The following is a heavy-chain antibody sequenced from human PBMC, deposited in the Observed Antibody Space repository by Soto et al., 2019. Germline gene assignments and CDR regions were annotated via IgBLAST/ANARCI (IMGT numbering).Heavy chain of an antibody. V-gene: IGHV3-23*01. CDR2: ISGSGGST. Sequence: PGGSLRLSCAASGFTFSSYAMSWVRQTPGKGLEWVSVISGSGGSTYYADSVKGRFTISRDNSKNTLYLQMNSLRADDTAVYYCAKDHASSRTWYYYGMDVWGQGTTVTVSS. D-gene: IGHD2-2*01. CDR3: AKDHASSRTWYYYGMDV. J-gene: IGHJ6*02. CDR1: GFTFSSYA.